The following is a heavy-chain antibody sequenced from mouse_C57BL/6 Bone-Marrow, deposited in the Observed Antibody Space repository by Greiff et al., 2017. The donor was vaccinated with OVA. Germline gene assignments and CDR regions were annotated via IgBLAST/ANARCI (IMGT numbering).Heavy chain of an antibody. V-gene: IGHV1-81*01. D-gene: IGHD2-4*01. Sequence: VQLQQSGAELVRPGASVKLSCKASGYTFTSYGISWVKQRPGQGLEWIGEIYPRSGNTYYNEKFKGKATLTADKSSSTAYMELRSLTTEDSAVYFCARGVIYYDCGGYFDVWGTGTTVTVSS. CDR1: GYTFTSYG. J-gene: IGHJ1*03. CDR3: ARGVIYYDCGGYFDV. CDR2: IYPRSGNT.